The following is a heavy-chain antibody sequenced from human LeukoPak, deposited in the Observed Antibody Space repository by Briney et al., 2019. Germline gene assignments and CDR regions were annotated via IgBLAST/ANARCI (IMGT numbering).Heavy chain of an antibody. Sequence: GGSLRLSCAASGFTFSRFWMSCVLQAPGKGLELVASIDQDESTIRYVDSVRGRFTISRDNVKNSLFLQMNSLRAEDTALYYCARDSGDTAMVTWFDYWGQGTLVTVSS. V-gene: IGHV3-7*03. CDR2: IDQDESTI. CDR1: GFTFSRFW. CDR3: ARDSGDTAMVTWFDY. D-gene: IGHD5-18*01. J-gene: IGHJ4*02.